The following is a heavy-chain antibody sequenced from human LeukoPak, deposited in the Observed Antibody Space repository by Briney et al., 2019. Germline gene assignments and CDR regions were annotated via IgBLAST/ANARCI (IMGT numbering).Heavy chain of an antibody. J-gene: IGHJ6*03. V-gene: IGHV4-34*01. Sequence: SETLSLTCAVYGGSFSGYYWSWIRQPPGKGLEWIGEINHSGSTNYNPSLKSRVTMSVDTSKNQFSLKLTSVTAADTAVYYCARQNCTLTSCYDYYHYHMDVWGKGTAVTISS. CDR1: GGSFSGYY. D-gene: IGHD2-2*01. CDR3: ARQNCTLTSCYDYYHYHMDV. CDR2: INHSGST.